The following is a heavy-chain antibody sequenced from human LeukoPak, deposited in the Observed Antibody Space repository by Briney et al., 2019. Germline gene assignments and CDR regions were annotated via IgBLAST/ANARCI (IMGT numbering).Heavy chain of an antibody. D-gene: IGHD3-10*01. V-gene: IGHV5-51*01. J-gene: IGHJ4*02. CDR3: ARHDGSGSFDY. CDR1: GYSFTSYW. CDR2: IYRGDSDT. Sequence: GEPLKISCKGSGYSFTSYWICWVRQMPGKGLEWMGIIYRGDSDTTYSPSLQGQVTISADTSINTAYLQWSSLRASDTAMYYCARHDGSGSFDYWGQGTLVTVSS.